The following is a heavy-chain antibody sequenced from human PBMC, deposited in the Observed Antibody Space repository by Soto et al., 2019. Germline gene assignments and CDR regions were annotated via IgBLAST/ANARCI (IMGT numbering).Heavy chain of an antibody. CDR3: AREEYYDSSGPLDY. D-gene: IGHD3-22*01. CDR1: GYAVTSRG. V-gene: IGHV1-18*01. Sequence: VSVEVSWEGCGYAVTSRGRLWVGQYNVQGLEWMGWISAYNGNTNYAQKLQGRVTITTDTSTSTAYMELRSLRSEDTAVYYCAREEYYDSSGPLDYWGQGTLFSVAS. CDR2: ISAYNGNT. J-gene: IGHJ4*02.